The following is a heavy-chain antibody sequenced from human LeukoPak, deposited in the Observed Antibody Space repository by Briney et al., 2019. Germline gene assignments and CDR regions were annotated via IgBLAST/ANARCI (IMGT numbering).Heavy chain of an antibody. Sequence: GGSLRLSCEASGFIFSDYWMTWVRQAPGKGLEWVANIDHNGNEKNYVDSVKGRFTISRDNAKYSLYLHMNNLRGEDTAVYHCVRDRFKVSAAGTRFAPWGQGTLVTVSS. CDR3: VRDRFKVSAAGTRFAP. V-gene: IGHV3-7*01. D-gene: IGHD6-13*01. CDR2: IDHNGNEK. CDR1: GFIFSDYW. J-gene: IGHJ5*02.